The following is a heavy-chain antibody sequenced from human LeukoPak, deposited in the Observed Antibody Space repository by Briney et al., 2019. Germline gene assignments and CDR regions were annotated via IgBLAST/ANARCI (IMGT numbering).Heavy chain of an antibody. CDR1: GYTFTSYD. Sequence: ASVKVSCKASGYTFTSYDINWVRQATGHGLEWMGWMNPNSGNTGYAQKFQGRVTMTRNTSISTAYMELSSLRSEDTAVYYCARGRLWYQLPTDWGQGTLVTVSS. V-gene: IGHV1-8*01. CDR3: ARGRLWYQLPTD. D-gene: IGHD2-2*01. J-gene: IGHJ4*02. CDR2: MNPNSGNT.